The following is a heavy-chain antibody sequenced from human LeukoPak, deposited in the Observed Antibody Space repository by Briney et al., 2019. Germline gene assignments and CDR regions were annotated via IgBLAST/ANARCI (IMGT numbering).Heavy chain of an antibody. CDR3: AREGPLDAFDI. CDR1: GGSISSGDYY. J-gene: IGHJ3*02. V-gene: IGHV4-30-4*01. CDR2: IYYSGST. Sequence: SETLSLTCTVSGGSISSGDYYWSWIRQPPGKGLEWIGYIYYSGSTYYNPSLKSRLTISVDTSKNQFSLKLSSVTAADTAVYYCAREGPLDAFDIWGQGTMVTVSS.